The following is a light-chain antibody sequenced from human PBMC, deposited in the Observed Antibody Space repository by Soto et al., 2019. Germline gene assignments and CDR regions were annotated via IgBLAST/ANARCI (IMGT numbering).Light chain of an antibody. CDR1: QSISSW. V-gene: IGKV1-5*01. J-gene: IGKJ5*01. CDR2: DAS. CDR3: QQRSDWPPT. Sequence: DIQMTQSPSTLSASVGDRVTINCRASQSISSWLAWYQQKPGKAPKLLIYDASSLESGVPSRFSGSGSGTEFTLTISSLQPDDFATYYCQQRSDWPPTFGQGTRLEI.